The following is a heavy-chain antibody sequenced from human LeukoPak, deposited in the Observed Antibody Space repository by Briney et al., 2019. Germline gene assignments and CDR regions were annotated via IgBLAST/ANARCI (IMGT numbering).Heavy chain of an antibody. D-gene: IGHD3-10*01. J-gene: IGHJ4*02. Sequence: GGSLRLSCAASGFTFSSYGMHWVRQAPGKGLERVAVISYDGSNKYYADSVKGRFTISRDNSKNTLYLQMNSLRAKDTAVYYCAKRNTMVRGGPCFDYWGQGLMVTVSS. V-gene: IGHV3-30*18. CDR2: ISYDGSNK. CDR1: GFTFSSYG. CDR3: AKRNTMVRGGPCFDY.